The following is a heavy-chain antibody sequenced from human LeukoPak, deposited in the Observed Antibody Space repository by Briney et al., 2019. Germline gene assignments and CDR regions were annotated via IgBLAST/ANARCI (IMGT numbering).Heavy chain of an antibody. CDR2: ISVYNGNT. D-gene: IGHD1-26*01. CDR3: ARECPSGGFDY. Sequence: ASVKVSCKASGYTFTSYGISWVRQAPGQGLEWMGWISVYNGNTNYAQKLQGRVTMTTDTSTSTAYMELSSLRSEDTAVYYCARECPSGGFDYWGQGTLVTVSS. J-gene: IGHJ4*02. V-gene: IGHV1-18*01. CDR1: GYTFTSYG.